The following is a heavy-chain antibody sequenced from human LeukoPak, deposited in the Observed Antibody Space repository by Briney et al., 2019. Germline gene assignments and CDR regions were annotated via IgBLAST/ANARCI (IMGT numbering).Heavy chain of an antibody. CDR2: IYNGGTT. J-gene: IGHJ4*02. CDR1: GVTNNY. D-gene: IGHD6-6*01. CDR3: AGGGEAARSLAY. Sequence: GGSLRLSCAASGVTNNYMTWVRQAPGKGLEWVSVIYNGGTTYYADSVKGRFTISRDNSKSTLFVYLQMNSLRTDDTALYYCAGGGEAARSLAYWGQGALVTVSS. V-gene: IGHV3-66*02.